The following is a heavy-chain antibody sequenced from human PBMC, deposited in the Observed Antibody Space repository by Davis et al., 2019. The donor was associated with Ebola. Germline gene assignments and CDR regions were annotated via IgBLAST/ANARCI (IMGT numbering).Heavy chain of an antibody. Sequence: GESLKISCAVSGFSFNIYWMTWVRQAPGKGLEWVANIKQDGSEKYYVDSVKGRFTISRDNAKNSLFLQMISLRAEDTAVYYCARTMISDYYSYYYMDVWGKGTTVTVSS. V-gene: IGHV3-7*01. D-gene: IGHD3-16*01. J-gene: IGHJ6*03. CDR3: ARTMISDYYSYYYMDV. CDR1: GFSFNIYW. CDR2: IKQDGSEK.